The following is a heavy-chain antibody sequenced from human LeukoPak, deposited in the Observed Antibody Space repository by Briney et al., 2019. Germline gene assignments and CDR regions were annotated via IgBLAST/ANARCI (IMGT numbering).Heavy chain of an antibody. Sequence: ASVKVSCKASGYTFTSYGISWVRQAPGQGLEWMGWISAYNGNTNYAQKLQGRVTMTTDTSTSTAYMELRSLRSDDTAVYYCARGNDYGGNSDAFDIWGRGTMVTVSS. D-gene: IGHD4-23*01. J-gene: IGHJ3*02. CDR2: ISAYNGNT. CDR3: ARGNDYGGNSDAFDI. CDR1: GYTFTSYG. V-gene: IGHV1-18*01.